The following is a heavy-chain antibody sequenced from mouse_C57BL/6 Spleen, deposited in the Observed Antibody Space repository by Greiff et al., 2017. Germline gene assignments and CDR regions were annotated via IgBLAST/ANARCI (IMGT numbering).Heavy chain of an antibody. Sequence: QVQLQQPGAELVRPGTSVKLSCKASGYTFTSYWMHWVKQRPGQGLEWIGVIDPSDSYTNYNQKFKGKATLTVDTSSSTAYMQLSSLTSEDSAVYYCARFQQPLHYFDYWGQGTTLTVSS. CDR3: ARFQQPLHYFDY. D-gene: IGHD6-1*01. J-gene: IGHJ2*01. CDR1: GYTFTSYW. CDR2: IDPSDSYT. V-gene: IGHV1-59*01.